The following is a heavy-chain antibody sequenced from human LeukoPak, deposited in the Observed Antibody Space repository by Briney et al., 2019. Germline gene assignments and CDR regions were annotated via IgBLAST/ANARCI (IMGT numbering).Heavy chain of an antibody. Sequence: GGSLRLSCAASGFPLRRYAMSWVRQAPGKGLEWVAVISYDGTYKFYADSVKGRFTISRDSSRNTLYLQMNSLRPEDTAVYYCAAEYCSGGYCYSGHSGHDYWSQGTLVTVSS. CDR2: ISYDGTYK. D-gene: IGHD2-15*01. CDR3: AAEYCSGGYCYSGHSGHDY. J-gene: IGHJ4*02. CDR1: GFPLRRYA. V-gene: IGHV3-30-3*01.